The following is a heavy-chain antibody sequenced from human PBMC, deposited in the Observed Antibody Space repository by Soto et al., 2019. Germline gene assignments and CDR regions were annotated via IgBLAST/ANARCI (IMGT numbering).Heavy chain of an antibody. CDR2: IYYSGGT. CDR1: GGSLSSATYY. V-gene: IGHV4-61*01. D-gene: IGHD3-16*01. CDR3: ASDSSFTFGAVKFDS. J-gene: IGHJ4*02. Sequence: QVQLQESGPGLVKPSETLSLTCTVSGGSLSSATYYWSWIRQPPGKGLEWIGYIYYSGGTNYNPSLKSPATXPXDXSQXRFSLKLSSVTSADTAIYYCASDSSFTFGAVKFDSWGQGTQVTVFS.